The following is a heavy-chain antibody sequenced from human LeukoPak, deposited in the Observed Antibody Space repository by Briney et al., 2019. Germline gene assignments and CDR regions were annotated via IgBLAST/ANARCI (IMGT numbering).Heavy chain of an antibody. CDR2: IYWDDDK. Sequence: SGPTLVKPTQTLTLTCTFSAFSLNTFGVGVAWIRQPPGKALEWPALIYWDDDKRYSPSLKTRLTVTKDTSKNQVVLTMTNMDPVDTATYYCAHRFGYSSGWSSFQHWGQGTLVTVSS. CDR3: AHRFGYSSGWSSFQH. J-gene: IGHJ1*01. D-gene: IGHD6-19*01. CDR1: AFSLNTFGVG. V-gene: IGHV2-5*02.